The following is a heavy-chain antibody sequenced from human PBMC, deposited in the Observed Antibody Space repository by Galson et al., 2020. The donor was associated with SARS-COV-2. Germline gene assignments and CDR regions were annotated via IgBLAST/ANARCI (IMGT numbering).Heavy chain of an antibody. CDR2: INPNSGGT. D-gene: IGHD7-27*01. J-gene: IGHJ6*02. CDR1: GYTFTGYY. CDR3: ASWANYYYYYGMDV. V-gene: IGHV1-2*02. Sequence: ASVKVSCEASGYTFTGYYMHWVRQAPGQGLEWMGWINPNSGGTNYAQKFQGRVTMTRDTSISTAYMELSRLRSDDTAVYYCASWANYYYYYGMDVWGQGTTVTVSS.